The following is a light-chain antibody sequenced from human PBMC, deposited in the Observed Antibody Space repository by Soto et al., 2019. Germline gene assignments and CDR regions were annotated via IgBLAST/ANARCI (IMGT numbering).Light chain of an antibody. CDR1: QSVSSSY. J-gene: IGKJ3*01. CDR3: QQYGSSPLFT. CDR2: GAS. V-gene: IGKV3-20*01. Sequence: EIVVTQSPGTLSLSPGERATLSCMASQSVSSSYLAWYQQKPGQAPMLLIYGASSRATGIPDRFIGSGSGTDFTLTISRLEPEDVAVYYCQQYGSSPLFTFGPGTKVDIK.